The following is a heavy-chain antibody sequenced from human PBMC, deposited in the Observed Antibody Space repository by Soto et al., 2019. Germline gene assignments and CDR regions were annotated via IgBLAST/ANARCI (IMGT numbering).Heavy chain of an antibody. CDR3: AKDLVVVPAAMFDY. CDR2: ISGSGGST. J-gene: IGHJ4*02. D-gene: IGHD2-2*01. Sequence: PGGSLRLSCASSGFTFSSYAMSWVRQAPGKGLEWVSAISGSGGSTYYADSVKGRFTISRDNSKNTLYLQMNSLRAEDTAVYYCAKDLVVVPAAMFDYWGQGTLVTVSS. CDR1: GFTFSSYA. V-gene: IGHV3-23*01.